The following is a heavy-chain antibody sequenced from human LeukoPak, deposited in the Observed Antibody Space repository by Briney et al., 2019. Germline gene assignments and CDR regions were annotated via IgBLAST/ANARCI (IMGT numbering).Heavy chain of an antibody. CDR3: ATDRGVTKIVVIEHYAMDV. V-gene: IGHV1-2*02. Sequence: ASVKVSCKASGYTFTGYYMHWVRQAPGQGLEWMGWINPNTGGTNYAQKFRGRVTMTRDTSISTAYMELSRLRSDDTALYFCATDRGVTKIVVIEHYAMDVWGQGTTVTVSS. D-gene: IGHD3-22*01. J-gene: IGHJ6*02. CDR1: GYTFTGYY. CDR2: INPNTGGT.